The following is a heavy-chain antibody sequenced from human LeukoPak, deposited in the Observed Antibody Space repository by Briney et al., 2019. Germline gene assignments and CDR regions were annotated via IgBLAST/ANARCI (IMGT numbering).Heavy chain of an antibody. Sequence: GASVKVSCKASGYTFTSYYMHWVRQAPGQGLEWMGRIIPILGIANYAQKFQGRVTITADKSTSTAYMELSSLRSEDTAVYYCARGSQLLGFDAFDIWGQGTMVTVSS. CDR3: ARGSQLLGFDAFDI. V-gene: IGHV1-69*04. CDR2: IIPILGIA. CDR1: GYTFTSYY. J-gene: IGHJ3*02. D-gene: IGHD2-2*01.